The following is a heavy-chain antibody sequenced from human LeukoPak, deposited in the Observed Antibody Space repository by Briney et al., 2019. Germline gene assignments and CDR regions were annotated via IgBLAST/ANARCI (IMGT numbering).Heavy chain of an antibody. V-gene: IGHV3-15*07. D-gene: IGHD5-12*01. J-gene: IGHJ4*02. Sequence: GGSLRLSCVVSGITFSNAWMNWVRQTPGKGLEWVGRIKSKVNGGTTDYAAPVKGRFTISRDNSKNTLYLQMNSLRAEDTAVYYCAREGSGYDSIDYWGQGTLVTVSS. CDR1: GITFSNAW. CDR2: IKSKVNGGTT. CDR3: AREGSGYDSIDY.